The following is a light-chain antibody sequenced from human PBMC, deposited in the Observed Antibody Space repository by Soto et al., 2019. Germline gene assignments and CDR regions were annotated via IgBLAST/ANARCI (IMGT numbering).Light chain of an antibody. CDR1: QSVLLYSNNKNY. Sequence: IVMTQSPDSLAVYLGERATINCKSSQSVLLYSNNKNYLAWFQQKPGQPPKLLISWASTRESGVTARFSGSGCGTDFTLANSSLQAEDVAVYYCQQYYILPLTFGGGTKVEIK. J-gene: IGKJ4*01. V-gene: IGKV4-1*01. CDR2: WAS. CDR3: QQYYILPLT.